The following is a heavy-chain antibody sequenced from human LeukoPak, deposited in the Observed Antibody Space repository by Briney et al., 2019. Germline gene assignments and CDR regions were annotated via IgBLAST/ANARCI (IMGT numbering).Heavy chain of an antibody. CDR2: ISGSGGST. V-gene: IGHV3-23*01. Sequence: GASLRLSCAASGFTFSSYAMSWVRQAPGKGLEWVSAISGSGGSTYYADSVKGRFTISRDNSKNTLYLQMNGLRAEDTAVYYCAKDPRGSSWYDYWGQGTLVTVSS. CDR3: AKDPRGSSWYDY. CDR1: GFTFSSYA. J-gene: IGHJ4*02. D-gene: IGHD6-13*01.